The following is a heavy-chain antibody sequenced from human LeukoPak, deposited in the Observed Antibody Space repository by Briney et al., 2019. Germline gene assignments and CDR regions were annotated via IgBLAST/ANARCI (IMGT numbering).Heavy chain of an antibody. CDR2: INPNTGDT. CDR3: ARSCGGDCYILDS. D-gene: IGHD2-21*02. CDR1: GYTFSAYY. V-gene: IGHV1-2*02. Sequence: ASVKVSCKAPGYTFSAYYMYWVREAPGQGLEWMGWINPNTGDTNYAQNFQGRVTMTRDTSISTVYMEVSSLRSDDTAVYYCARSCGGDCYILDSWGQGTLVTVSS. J-gene: IGHJ4*02.